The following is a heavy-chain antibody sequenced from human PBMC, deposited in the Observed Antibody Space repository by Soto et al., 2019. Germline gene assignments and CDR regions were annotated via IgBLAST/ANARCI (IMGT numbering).Heavy chain of an antibody. Sequence: QVQLVESGGGVVQPGRSLRLSCAASGFTFSSYGMHWVRQAPGKGLEWVAVIWYDGSNKYYADSVKGRFTISRDNSKNTRYLQMNRLRAEDTAVYYCAREGSYLYFDYWGQGTLVTVST. CDR2: IWYDGSNK. CDR3: AREGSYLYFDY. J-gene: IGHJ4*02. V-gene: IGHV3-33*01. D-gene: IGHD1-26*01. CDR1: GFTFSSYG.